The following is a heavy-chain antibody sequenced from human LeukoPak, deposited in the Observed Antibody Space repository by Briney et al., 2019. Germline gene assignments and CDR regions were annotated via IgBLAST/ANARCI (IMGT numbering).Heavy chain of an antibody. J-gene: IGHJ6*04. Sequence: GASVKVSCKASGYTFTGYYMHWVRQAPGQGLEWMGWINPNSGGTNYAQKLQGRVTMTTDTSTSTAYMELRSLRSDDTAVYYCARDESYYGSGSSGEMDVWGKETTVTISS. CDR3: ARDESYYGSGSSGEMDV. D-gene: IGHD3-10*01. CDR2: INPNSGGT. CDR1: GYTFTGYY. V-gene: IGHV1-2*02.